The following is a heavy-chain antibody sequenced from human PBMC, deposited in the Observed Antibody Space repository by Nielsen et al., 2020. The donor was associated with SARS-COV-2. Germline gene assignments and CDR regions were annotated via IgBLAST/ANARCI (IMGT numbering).Heavy chain of an antibody. CDR2: IIPVFGTP. J-gene: IGHJ6*02. CDR3: ARLNVLTTYSLDV. CDR1: GGIFGTYP. Sequence: SVKVSCKASGGIFGTYPITWVRQAPGQGLEWMGGIIPVFGTPSYAQKFQGRVTLTADKSTSTAYMALSSLRSEDTAVYYCARLNVLTTYSLDVWGQGTTVTVSS. D-gene: IGHD2-15*01. V-gene: IGHV1-69*06.